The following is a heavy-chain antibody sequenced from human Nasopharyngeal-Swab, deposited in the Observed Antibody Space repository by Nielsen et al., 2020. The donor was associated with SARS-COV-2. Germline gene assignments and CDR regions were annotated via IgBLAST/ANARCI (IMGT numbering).Heavy chain of an antibody. Sequence: SETLSLTCTVSGGSISSYYWSWIRQPPGKGLEWIGYIHYSGSTNYNPSLKSRVTISVDTSKNQFSLKLSSVTAADTAVYYCARHEYSSSVDYWGQGTLVTVSS. CDR3: ARHEYSSSVDY. CDR1: GGSISSYY. D-gene: IGHD6-6*01. CDR2: IHYSGST. J-gene: IGHJ4*02. V-gene: IGHV4-59*08.